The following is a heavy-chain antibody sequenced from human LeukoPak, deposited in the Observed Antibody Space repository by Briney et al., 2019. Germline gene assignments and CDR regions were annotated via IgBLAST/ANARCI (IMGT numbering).Heavy chain of an antibody. CDR3: ARELGSSYAYGMDV. Sequence: PSETLSFTCTVSGGSISTYYYWTWIRQPPGKGLEWIGYIYDSVYTKYNPSLKSRVTISVDTSKNQFSLKLTSVTAADTAMYYCARELGSSYAYGMDVWGQGTTVTVSS. J-gene: IGHJ6*02. D-gene: IGHD3-10*01. CDR1: GGSISTYYY. CDR2: IYDSVYT. V-gene: IGHV4-59*01.